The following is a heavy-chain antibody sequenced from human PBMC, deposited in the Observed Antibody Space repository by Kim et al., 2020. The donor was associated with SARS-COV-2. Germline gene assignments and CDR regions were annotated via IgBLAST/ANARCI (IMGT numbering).Heavy chain of an antibody. CDR1: GFTFSSYG. CDR3: AREGLAAPYYYYYYGMDV. D-gene: IGHD6-13*01. V-gene: IGHV3-33*01. CDR2: IWYDGSNK. Sequence: GGSLRLSCAASGFTFSSYGMHWVRQAPGKGLEWVAVIWYDGSNKYYADSVKGRFTISRDNSKNTLYLQMNSLRAEDTAVYYCAREGLAAPYYYYYYGMDVWGQGTTVTVSS. J-gene: IGHJ6*02.